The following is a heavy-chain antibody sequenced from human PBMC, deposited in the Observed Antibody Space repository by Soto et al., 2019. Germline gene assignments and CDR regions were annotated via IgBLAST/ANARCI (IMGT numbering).Heavy chain of an antibody. V-gene: IGHV3-74*01. CDR1: GFTFSSYW. Sequence: GALRLSCAASGFTFSSYWMHWVRQAPGKGLVWVSRINSDGSSTSYADSVKGRFTISRDNAKNTLYLQMNSLRAEDTAVYYCARAGPYYYGSGSYFLAQVWGQGTLVTVSS. J-gene: IGHJ4*02. D-gene: IGHD3-10*01. CDR2: INSDGSST. CDR3: ARAGPYYYGSGSYFLAQV.